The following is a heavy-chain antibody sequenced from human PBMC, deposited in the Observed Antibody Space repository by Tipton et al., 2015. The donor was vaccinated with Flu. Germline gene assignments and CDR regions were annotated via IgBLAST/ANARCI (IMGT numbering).Heavy chain of an antibody. V-gene: IGHV4-38-2*01. CDR3: ARVLVADTTLPDAFDI. CDR1: DYSISSDYY. D-gene: IGHD2-15*01. CDR2: IYHSVNT. J-gene: IGHJ3*02. Sequence: GLVKPSETLSLTCAVSDYSISSDYYWGWIRQPPGKGLEWIGSIYHSVNTYYNPSLKSRVTISVDTSKNQFSLKMRSVTAADTAVYYCARVLVADTTLPDAFDIWGQGTMVTVSP.